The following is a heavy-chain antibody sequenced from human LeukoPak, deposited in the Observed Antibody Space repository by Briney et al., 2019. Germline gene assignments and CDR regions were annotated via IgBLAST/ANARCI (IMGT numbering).Heavy chain of an antibody. Sequence: PGGSLRLSCAASGFTVSSNYMSWVRQAPGKGLEWVSVIYSGDSTYYADSVKGRFTISRDNSKNTLYLQMNSLGAEDTAVYYCARDESRRKSHYNYALDVWGQVTTVTVSS. V-gene: IGHV3-66*01. CDR2: IYSGDST. CDR1: GFTVSSNY. CDR3: ARDESRRKSHYNYALDV. J-gene: IGHJ6*02.